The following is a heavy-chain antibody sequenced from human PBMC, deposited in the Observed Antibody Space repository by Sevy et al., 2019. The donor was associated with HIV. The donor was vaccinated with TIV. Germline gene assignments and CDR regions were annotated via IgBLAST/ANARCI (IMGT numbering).Heavy chain of an antibody. CDR2: ISWDGGST. CDR1: GFTFDDYA. CDR3: AKSPLPYDSSGYYPYYYYGMDV. J-gene: IGHJ6*02. Sequence: GGSLRLSCAASGFTFDDYAMHWVRQAPGKGLEWVSLISWDGGSTYYADSVKGRFTISRDISKNSLYLLMYSLRAEETSLFYCAKSPLPYDSSGYYPYYYYGMDVWGQGTTVTVSS. V-gene: IGHV3-43D*03. D-gene: IGHD3-22*01.